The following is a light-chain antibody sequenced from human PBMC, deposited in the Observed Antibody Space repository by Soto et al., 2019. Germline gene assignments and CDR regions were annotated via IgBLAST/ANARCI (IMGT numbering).Light chain of an antibody. CDR2: KAS. Sequence: DIQMTQSPSTLSASVGDRVTITCRATQSIDILLAWYQQKPGKAPNLLIYKASILESGVPSRFRGSASGTEFTLTISSLQPDDFASYYCQQHYRYPWTFGQGTKVEIK. J-gene: IGKJ1*01. CDR1: QSIDIL. V-gene: IGKV1-5*03. CDR3: QQHYRYPWT.